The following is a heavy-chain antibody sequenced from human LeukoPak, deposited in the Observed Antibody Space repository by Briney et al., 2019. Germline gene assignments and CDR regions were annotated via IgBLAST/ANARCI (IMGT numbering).Heavy chain of an antibody. Sequence: GGSLRLSCATSGFTFNHYELSWVRQAPGKGLEWISYITSSGDVVTYADPVKGRFTMSRDNAKNSVYLQMNSLRPEDTAVYYCAKGDYYDSSGYLGYWGQGTLVTVSS. CDR3: AKGDYYDSSGYLGY. D-gene: IGHD3-22*01. J-gene: IGHJ4*02. CDR1: GFTFNHYE. V-gene: IGHV3-48*03. CDR2: ITSSGDVV.